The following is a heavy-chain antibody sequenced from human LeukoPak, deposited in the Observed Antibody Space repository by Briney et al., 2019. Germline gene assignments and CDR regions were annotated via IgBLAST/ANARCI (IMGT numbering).Heavy chain of an antibody. CDR2: IGGSGNDK. J-gene: IGHJ1*01. CDR1: GFTFSRYS. Sequence: GGSLRLSCLASGFTFSRYSMRWVRQPPGKGLEWASCIGGSGNDKHYIDSVKGRFTISRDNAKNSLFLQMNSLTAEDTAVYYCVRADGSSGSTEYFQHWGQGTLVTVSS. CDR3: VRADGSSGSTEYFQH. V-gene: IGHV3-21*01. D-gene: IGHD5-12*01.